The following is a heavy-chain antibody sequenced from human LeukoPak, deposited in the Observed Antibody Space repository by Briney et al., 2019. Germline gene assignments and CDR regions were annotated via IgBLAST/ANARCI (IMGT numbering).Heavy chain of an antibody. V-gene: IGHV1-3*01. CDR1: GYTFTSYA. Sequence: ASVKVSCKASGYTFTSYAMHWVRQAPGQRLEWMGWINAGNGNTKYSQKFQGRVTITRDTSASTAYMELSSLRSEDTTVYYCAGSQGDVPAAKYYYYYGMDVWGKGTTVTVSS. D-gene: IGHD2-2*01. J-gene: IGHJ6*04. CDR2: INAGNGNT. CDR3: AGSQGDVPAAKYYYYYGMDV.